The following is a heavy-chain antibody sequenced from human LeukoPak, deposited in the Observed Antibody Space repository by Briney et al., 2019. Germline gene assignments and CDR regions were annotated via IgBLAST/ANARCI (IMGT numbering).Heavy chain of an antibody. CDR1: GFTYSSYW. J-gene: IGHJ3*02. CDR3: ARQLRGGAFDI. Sequence: GGSLRLCRAAPGFTYSSYWMSWVRQAPGKGLEWVANIKQDGREKYYVDSVKGRFTMSRDNAKNSLYLQMNSLRAEDTAVYYCARQLRGGAFDIWGQGTMVTVSS. V-gene: IGHV3-7*01. D-gene: IGHD3-10*01. CDR2: IKQDGREK.